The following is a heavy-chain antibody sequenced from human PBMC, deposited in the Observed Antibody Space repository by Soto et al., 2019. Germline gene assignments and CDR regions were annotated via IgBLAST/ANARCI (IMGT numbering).Heavy chain of an antibody. V-gene: IGHV3-48*03. CDR3: ARGGVY. Sequence: DVELVESGGGTGQPGGSLRLSCATSGFTFSTHEMNWVRQAPGRGLEWIAKISGSGSTRNYADSVKGRFIISRDNGQRTVDLRMNSLRVEDTAVYYCARGGVYWGQGTLVTVSP. J-gene: IGHJ4*02. CDR2: ISGSGSTR. CDR1: GFTFSTHE. D-gene: IGHD2-8*01.